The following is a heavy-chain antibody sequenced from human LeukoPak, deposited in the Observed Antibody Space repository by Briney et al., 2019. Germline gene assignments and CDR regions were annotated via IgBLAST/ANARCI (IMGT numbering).Heavy chain of an antibody. Sequence: ASVKVSCKASGYTFTGYYMHWVRQAPGQGLEWMGWINPNSGGTSYAQKFQGRVTMTRDTSISTAYMELSRLRSDDTAVYYCARDIPRTSCCYPPPQDAFDIGAKGTMVTVSS. CDR1: GYTFTGYY. J-gene: IGHJ3*02. CDR3: ARDIPRTSCCYPPPQDAFDI. V-gene: IGHV1-2*02. D-gene: IGHD2-2*01. CDR2: INPNSGGT.